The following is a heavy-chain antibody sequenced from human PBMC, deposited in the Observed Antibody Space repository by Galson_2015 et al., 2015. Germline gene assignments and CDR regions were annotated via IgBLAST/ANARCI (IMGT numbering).Heavy chain of an antibody. CDR1: GFNFRNYW. V-gene: IGHV3-74*01. Sequence: SLRLSCAASGFNFRNYWMHWVRQPPGKGLVWVSRINRDGTETNHADSVKGRFTVSRDNAKNTLYLQLNSLRVEDTAVYYCTRVALYLDVSVYTGLNHWGQGTLVPAS. CDR3: TRVALYLDVSVYTGLNH. J-gene: IGHJ4*02. D-gene: IGHD3-22*01. CDR2: INRDGTET.